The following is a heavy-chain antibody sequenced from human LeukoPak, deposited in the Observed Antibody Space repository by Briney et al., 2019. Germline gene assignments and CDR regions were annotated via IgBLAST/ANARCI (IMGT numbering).Heavy chain of an antibody. CDR1: GFTFSSYA. V-gene: IGHV3-23*01. Sequence: GGSLRLSCAASGFTFSSYAMSWVRQAPGKGLEWVSAISGSGGSTYYADSVKGRFTISRDNSKNTLYLQMNSLRAEDTAVYYCARVNSYYDFWSGPNWFDPWGQGTLVTVSS. J-gene: IGHJ5*02. CDR3: ARVNSYYDFWSGPNWFDP. D-gene: IGHD3-3*01. CDR2: ISGSGGST.